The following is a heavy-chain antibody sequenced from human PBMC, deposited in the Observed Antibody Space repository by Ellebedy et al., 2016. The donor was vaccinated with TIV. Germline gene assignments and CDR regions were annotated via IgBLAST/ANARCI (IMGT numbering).Heavy chain of an antibody. CDR3: AKKEYGSGRASLDY. J-gene: IGHJ4*02. CDR2: ISAYNGNT. CDR1: GYTFTSYG. Sequence: AASVKVSCKASGYTFTSYGISWVRQAPGQGLEWMGWISAYNGNTNYAQKLQGRVTMTTDTSTSTAYMELRSLRSDDTAVYYCAKKEYGSGRASLDYWGQGTLVTVSS. V-gene: IGHV1-18*01. D-gene: IGHD3-10*01.